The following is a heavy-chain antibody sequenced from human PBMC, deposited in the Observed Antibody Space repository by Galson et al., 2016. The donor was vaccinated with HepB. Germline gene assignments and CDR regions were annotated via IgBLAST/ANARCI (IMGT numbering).Heavy chain of an antibody. Sequence: SLRLSCAASGFTFSSYAMNWVRQAPGKGLEWVSGISPSGDSTYYADSVKGRFTISRDNSKNTLYLQMNSLRADDTAVYHCAKVRYFDWDLDYWGQGTLVTVSS. CDR2: ISPSGDST. V-gene: IGHV3-23*01. D-gene: IGHD3-9*01. CDR3: AKVRYFDWDLDY. J-gene: IGHJ4*02. CDR1: GFTFSSYA.